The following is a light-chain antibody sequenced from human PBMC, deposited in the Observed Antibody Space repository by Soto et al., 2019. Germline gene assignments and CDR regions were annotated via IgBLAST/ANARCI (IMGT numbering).Light chain of an antibody. CDR1: SSDVGVNNY. Sequence: QSVLTQPASVSGSPGQSITISCTGTSSDVGVNNYVSWYQRHPGKAPKLLISEVSNRPSGGSHRFSGSKSGNTASLTISGLQAEDEADYYCSSYRTGGSFVFGTGPKVIV. CDR3: SSYRTGGSFV. CDR2: EVS. V-gene: IGLV2-14*01. J-gene: IGLJ1*01.